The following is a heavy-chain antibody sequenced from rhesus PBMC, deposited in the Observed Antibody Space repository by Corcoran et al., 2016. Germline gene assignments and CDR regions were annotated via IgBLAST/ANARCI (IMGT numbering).Heavy chain of an antibody. J-gene: IGHJ4*01. CDR2: LYGSSGST. V-gene: IGHV4S7*01. Sequence: QVQLQESGPGLVKPSETLSLTCAVSGGSISDRYYWNWIRQPPGKGLEWIGNLYGSSGSTYYNPSLKSRVTISKDTSKNQFSLKLTSVTAADTAVYYCARAGGYFDYWGQGVLVTVSS. CDR3: ARAGGYFDY. CDR1: GGSISDRYY.